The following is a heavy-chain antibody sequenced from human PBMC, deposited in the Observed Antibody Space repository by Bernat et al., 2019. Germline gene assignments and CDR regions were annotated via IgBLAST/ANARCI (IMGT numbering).Heavy chain of an antibody. Sequence: EVQLVESGGGLVQPGRSLRLSCAPSGFTFDDYAMHWVRQAPGKGLEWVSGISWNSGSVGYADAVKGRFTISRDNAKNSLYLQMNSLRAEDTALYYCAKEAAAGTDHYYYYGMDVRGQGTTVTVSS. V-gene: IGHV3-9*01. CDR1: GFTFDDYA. CDR3: AKEAAAGTDHYYYYGMDV. D-gene: IGHD6-13*01. J-gene: IGHJ6*02. CDR2: ISWNSGSV.